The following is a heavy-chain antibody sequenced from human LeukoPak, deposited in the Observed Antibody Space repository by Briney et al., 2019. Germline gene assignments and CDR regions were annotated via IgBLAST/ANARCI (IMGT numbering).Heavy chain of an antibody. CDR3: ARTLLIAAALPGFDY. J-gene: IGHJ4*02. CDR1: GFTFSSYS. D-gene: IGHD6-13*01. CDR2: ISSSSSYI. Sequence: GSLRLSCAASGFTFSSYSMNWVRQAPGKGLEWVSSISSSSSYIYYADSVKGRFTISRDNAKNSLYLQMNSLRAEDTAVYYCARTLLIAAALPGFDYWGQGTLVTVSS. V-gene: IGHV3-21*01.